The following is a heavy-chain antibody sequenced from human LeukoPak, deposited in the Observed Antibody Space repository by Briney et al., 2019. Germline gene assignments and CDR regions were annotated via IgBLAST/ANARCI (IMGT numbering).Heavy chain of an antibody. CDR2: IWYDGSNK. Sequence: GGSLRLSCAASGFTFSAYGMHWVRQAPGKGLEWVAIIWYDGSNKYYGDSVKGRFTISRDDSKNTLNLQMNSLREEDTAVYYCARESGGANDYWGQGILVTVSS. V-gene: IGHV3-33*01. CDR1: GFTFSAYG. CDR3: ARESGGANDY. D-gene: IGHD2-21*01. J-gene: IGHJ4*02.